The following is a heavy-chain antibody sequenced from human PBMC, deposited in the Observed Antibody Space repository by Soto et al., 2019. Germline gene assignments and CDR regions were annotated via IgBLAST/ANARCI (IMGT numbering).Heavy chain of an antibody. Sequence: QVQLVESGGGVVQPGRSLRLSCAASGFTFSSYGMHWVRQAPGKGLEWVTVISYDGKVAYYADSVKGRFTISRDNSKNTLYLQMNSLRTEDPAMYYCAKEGPITNWYLDYWGQGTLVTVSS. V-gene: IGHV3-30*18. D-gene: IGHD1-1*01. CDR1: GFTFSSYG. J-gene: IGHJ4*02. CDR3: AKEGPITNWYLDY. CDR2: ISYDGKVA.